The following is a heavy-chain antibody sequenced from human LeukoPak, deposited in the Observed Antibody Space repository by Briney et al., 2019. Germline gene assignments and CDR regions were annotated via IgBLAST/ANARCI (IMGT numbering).Heavy chain of an antibody. CDR3: ARGRKQLVPTVYYSYCGMDV. Sequence: PSETLSPPCAVLGGSFSGYYWSWIRQPPAKGREWMGEINHSGSTNYNPSLKSRVTISVDTSKHKFSLKLSPVTAADTAVYYCARGRKQLVPTVYYSYCGMDVWGQGTTVTVSS. D-gene: IGHD6-6*01. CDR2: INHSGST. J-gene: IGHJ6*02. CDR1: GGSFSGYY. V-gene: IGHV4-34*01.